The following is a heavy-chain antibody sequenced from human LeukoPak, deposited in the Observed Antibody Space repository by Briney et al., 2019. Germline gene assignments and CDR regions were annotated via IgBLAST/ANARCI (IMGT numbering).Heavy chain of an antibody. J-gene: IGHJ4*02. CDR3: TRGDPDY. CDR2: ISGSGGST. V-gene: IGHV3-23*01. D-gene: IGHD2-21*02. CDR1: GFTFSSYA. Sequence: PGGSLRLSCAASGFTFSSYAMSWVRQAPGKGLEWVSAISGSGGSTYYADSVKGRFTISRDNAKKSLFLQMNSLRGEDTAVYYCTRGDPDYWGQGTLVTVSS.